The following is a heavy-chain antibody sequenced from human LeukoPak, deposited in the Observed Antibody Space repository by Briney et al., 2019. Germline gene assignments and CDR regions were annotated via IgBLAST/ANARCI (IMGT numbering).Heavy chain of an antibody. CDR1: GFTFSSYA. CDR3: AKRLRFLEWLLPDYYYYYGMDV. J-gene: IGHJ6*02. CDR2: ISGSGGST. Sequence: PGGSLRLSCAASGFTFSSYAMSWVRQAPGKGLEWVSAISGSGGSTYYADSVKGRFTISRDNSKNTLYLQMNSLRAEDTAVYYCAKRLRFLEWLLPDYYYYYGMDVWGQGTTVTVSS. V-gene: IGHV3-23*01. D-gene: IGHD3-3*01.